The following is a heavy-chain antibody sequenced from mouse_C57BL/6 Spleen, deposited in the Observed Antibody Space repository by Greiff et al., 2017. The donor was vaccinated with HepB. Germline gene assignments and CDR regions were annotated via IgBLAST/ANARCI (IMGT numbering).Heavy chain of an antibody. CDR1: GYTFTSYW. Sequence: VQLQQSGAELAKPGASVKLSCKASGYTFTSYWMHWVKQRPGQGLEWIGYINPSSGYTKYNQKFKDKATLTADKSSSTAYMQLSSLTYEDSAVYYCASNHYYDYDGFAYWGQGTLVTVSA. CDR2: INPSSGYT. CDR3: ASNHYYDYDGFAY. V-gene: IGHV1-7*01. J-gene: IGHJ3*01. D-gene: IGHD2-4*01.